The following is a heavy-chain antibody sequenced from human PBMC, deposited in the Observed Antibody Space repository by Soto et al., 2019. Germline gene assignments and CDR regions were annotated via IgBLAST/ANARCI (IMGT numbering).Heavy chain of an antibody. CDR3: AILGPYGISTSCGNWFAP. D-gene: IGHD2-2*01. V-gene: IGHV1-18*01. CDR2: SSAYNGNT. CDR1: GYTFTSYG. J-gene: IGHJ5*02. Sequence: QVQLVQSGAEVKKPGASVKVSCKASGYTFTSYGISWVRQAPGQGHEWMGWSSAYNGNTNYAQKLQGRVTMTTDTSKSPAYMELRSLRSDDTALYYCAILGPYGISTSCGNWFAPWGQGTLFIVSS.